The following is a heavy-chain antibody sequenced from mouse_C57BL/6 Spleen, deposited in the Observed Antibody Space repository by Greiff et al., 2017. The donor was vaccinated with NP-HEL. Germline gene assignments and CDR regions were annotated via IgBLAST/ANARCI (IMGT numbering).Heavy chain of an antibody. V-gene: IGHV5-17*01. CDR1: GFTFSDYG. CDR2: ISSGSSTI. Sequence: EVMLVESGGGLVKPGGSLKLSCAASGFTFSDYGMHWVRQAPEKGLEWVAYISSGSSTIYYADTVKGRFTISRDNAKNTLFLQMTSLRSEDTAMYYCARTRSTMVTTALGNWGQGTTLTVSS. CDR3: ARTRSTMVTTALGN. D-gene: IGHD2-2*01. J-gene: IGHJ2*01.